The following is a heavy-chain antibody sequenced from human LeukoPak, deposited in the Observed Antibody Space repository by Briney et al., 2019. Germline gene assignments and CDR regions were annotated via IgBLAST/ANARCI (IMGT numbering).Heavy chain of an antibody. CDR3: ARGELASIAATRFDY. CDR1: GGTFSSYA. Sequence: GASVKVSCKASGGTFSSYAISWVRQAPGQGLEWMGRIIPIFGTANYAQKFQGRVTITTDESTSTAYMELSSLRSEDTAVYYCARGELASIAATRFDYWGHGTLVTVSS. CDR2: IIPIFGTA. V-gene: IGHV1-69*05. D-gene: IGHD6-6*01. J-gene: IGHJ4*01.